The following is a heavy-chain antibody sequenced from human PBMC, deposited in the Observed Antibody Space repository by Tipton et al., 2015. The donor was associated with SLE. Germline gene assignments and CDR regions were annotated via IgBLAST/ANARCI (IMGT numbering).Heavy chain of an antibody. CDR1: GFTFDDYA. CDR3: AKDITFGVVIRGFDI. D-gene: IGHD3-3*01. Sequence: SLRLSCAASGFTFDDYAMHWVRQAPGKGLEWVSGISWNSGSIGYADSVKGRFTISRDNAKNSLYLQMNSLRAEDTALYYCAKDITFGVVIRGFDIWGQGTMVTVSS. V-gene: IGHV3-9*01. CDR2: ISWNSGSI. J-gene: IGHJ3*02.